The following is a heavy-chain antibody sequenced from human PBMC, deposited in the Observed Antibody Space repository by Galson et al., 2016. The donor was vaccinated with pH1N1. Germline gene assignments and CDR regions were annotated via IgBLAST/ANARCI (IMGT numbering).Heavy chain of an antibody. Sequence: SLRLSCAASGFTFSSFWMTWVRQAPGKGLEWVANINQDASKKYYVDSVKGRFTTSRDSSKNTLYFQLSSLRPEDTATYYRTREGLRGYFPDWGQGTLVTVSS. CDR2: INQDASKK. CDR3: TREGLRGYFPD. CDR1: GFTFSSFW. V-gene: IGHV3-7*01. J-gene: IGHJ4*02. D-gene: IGHD5-18*01.